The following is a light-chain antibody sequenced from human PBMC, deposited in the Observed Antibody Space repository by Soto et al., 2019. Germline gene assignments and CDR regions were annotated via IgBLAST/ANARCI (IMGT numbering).Light chain of an antibody. CDR3: QQYRSSPLT. CDR2: DAS. V-gene: IGKV3-20*01. Sequence: DIVLTQSPATLSLSPGERATLSCRASPSVTNFLAWYQQKPGQAPRLLIYDASNRATGIPARFSGSGSGTDFTLTISRLQPEDFAVYYCQQYRSSPLTFGGGTKVDIK. J-gene: IGKJ4*01. CDR1: PSVTNF.